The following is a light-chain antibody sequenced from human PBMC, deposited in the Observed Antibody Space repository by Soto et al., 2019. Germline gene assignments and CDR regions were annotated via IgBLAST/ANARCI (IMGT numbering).Light chain of an antibody. CDR2: DNN. J-gene: IGLJ1*01. CDR1: ASNIGNNY. V-gene: IGLV1-51*01. CDR3: GPWGNSLSVVYV. Sequence: QSVLTQPPSVSAAPGQKVTISCSGSASNIGNNYVSWYQHLPGTAPRLLIYDNNERPSGIPARFSGSKSGTSATLDITGLQTGDEDDYYCGPWGNSLSVVYVFGTGTKLTVL.